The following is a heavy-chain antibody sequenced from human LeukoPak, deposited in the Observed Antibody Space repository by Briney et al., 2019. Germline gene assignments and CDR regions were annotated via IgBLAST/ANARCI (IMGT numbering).Heavy chain of an antibody. J-gene: IGHJ4*02. D-gene: IGHD3-22*01. Sequence: PGGSLRLSCAASGFTFSSYGIHWVRQAPGKGLEWVAFIRYDGSNKYYADSVKGRFTISRDNSKNTLYLQMHSLRAEDTAVYYCAKDAYASSWYSDYWGQGTLVTVSS. CDR2: IRYDGSNK. CDR3: AKDAYASSWYSDY. CDR1: GFTFSSYG. V-gene: IGHV3-30*02.